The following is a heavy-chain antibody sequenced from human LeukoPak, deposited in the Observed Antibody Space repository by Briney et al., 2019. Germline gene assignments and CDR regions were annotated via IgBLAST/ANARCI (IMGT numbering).Heavy chain of an antibody. V-gene: IGHV4-59*08. CDR3: ARRDYYYYGMDV. CDR2: MYYSGST. CDR1: GGSISSYY. J-gene: IGHJ6*02. Sequence: SETLSLTCTVSGGSISSYYWSWIRQPPGKGLEWIGYMYYSGSTNYNPSLKSRVTISVDTSKNQFSLKLSSVTAADTAVYYCARRDYYYYGMDVWGQGTTVTVSS.